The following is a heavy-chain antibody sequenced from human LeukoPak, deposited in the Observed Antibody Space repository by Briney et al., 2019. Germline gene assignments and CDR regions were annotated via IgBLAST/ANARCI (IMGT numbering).Heavy chain of an antibody. J-gene: IGHJ4*02. Sequence: SETLSLTCTVSGGSIRSYYWSWIRQPPGKGLEWIGSIYYSGSTYYNPSLKSRVTISVDTSKNQFSLKLSSVTAADTAVYYCARLPTVTFFDYWGQGTLVTVSS. D-gene: IGHD4-17*01. CDR2: IYYSGST. CDR3: ARLPTVTFFDY. CDR1: GGSIRSYY. V-gene: IGHV4-39*01.